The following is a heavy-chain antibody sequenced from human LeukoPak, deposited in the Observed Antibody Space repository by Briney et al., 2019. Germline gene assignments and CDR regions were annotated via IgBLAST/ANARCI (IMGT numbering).Heavy chain of an antibody. CDR3: TRLLPSSHHFFDS. CDR2: IYGGGDT. D-gene: IGHD6-6*01. Sequence: GGSLRLSCVVSGFSVSNDYMSWVRQAPGKGLEWVSVIYGGGDTSYADSVRGRFTISRDNFENTLFLQMDSLRAEDTAVYYCTRLLPSSHHFFDSWGQGALVTVSS. V-gene: IGHV3-53*01. CDR1: GFSVSNDY. J-gene: IGHJ4*02.